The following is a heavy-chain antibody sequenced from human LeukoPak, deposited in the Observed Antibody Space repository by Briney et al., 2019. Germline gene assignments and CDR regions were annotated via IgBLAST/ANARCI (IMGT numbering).Heavy chain of an antibody. CDR2: IYHSGST. Sequence: PSETLSLTCTVSGYSISSGYYWGWIRQPPGKGLEWIGSIYHSGSTYYNPSLKSRLTISVDTSKNQFSLKLTSVTATDTAVYYCARHLIHTTGYYGGPFDYWGQGTLVTVSS. CDR3: ARHLIHTTGYYGGPFDY. J-gene: IGHJ4*02. D-gene: IGHD3-9*01. V-gene: IGHV4-38-2*02. CDR1: GYSISSGYY.